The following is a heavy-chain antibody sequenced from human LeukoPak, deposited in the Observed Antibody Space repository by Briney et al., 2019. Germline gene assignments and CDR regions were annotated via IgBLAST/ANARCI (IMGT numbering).Heavy chain of an antibody. CDR3: ARSNIATRRGDNWFDP. Sequence: GASVKVSCKVSGYTLTELSMHWVRQAPGKGLEWMGGFDPEDGETIYAQKFQGRVTMTEDTSTDTAYMELSSLRSEDTAVYYCARSNIATRRGDNWFDPWGQGTLVTVSS. V-gene: IGHV1-24*01. CDR1: GYTLTELS. CDR2: FDPEDGET. D-gene: IGHD6-6*01. J-gene: IGHJ5*02.